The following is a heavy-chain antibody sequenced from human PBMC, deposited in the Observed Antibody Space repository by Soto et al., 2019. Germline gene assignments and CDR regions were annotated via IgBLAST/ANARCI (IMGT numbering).Heavy chain of an antibody. CDR1: GGTFSSYA. V-gene: IGHV1-69*01. J-gene: IGHJ6*02. CDR2: IIPISDTT. CDR3: ARSQGSSTSLETSYYYYYGMDV. Sequence: QVQLVQSGAEVKKPGSSVKVSCKASGGTFSSYAISWVRQAPGQGLEWMGGIIPISDTTNYAQKFQGRVTMTADESPSTAYMELSSLRSEDPAVYYCARSQGSSTSLETSYYYYYGMDVWGQGTTVTVSS. D-gene: IGHD2-2*01.